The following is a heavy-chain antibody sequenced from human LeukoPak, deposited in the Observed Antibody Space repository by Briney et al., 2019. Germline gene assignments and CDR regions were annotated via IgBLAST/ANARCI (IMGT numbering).Heavy chain of an antibody. CDR2: SSGYNDNT. CDR3: ARAYCSGGSCYRPADY. D-gene: IGHD2-15*01. V-gene: IGHV1-18*01. Sequence: ASVKVSCKASGYTFTSYGISWVRQAPGQGLEWMGWSSGYNDNTNYAQKFQGRVTMTTDTSTSTAYMELRSLRSDDTAVYYCARAYCSGGSCYRPADYWGQGTLVTVSS. J-gene: IGHJ4*02. CDR1: GYTFTSYG.